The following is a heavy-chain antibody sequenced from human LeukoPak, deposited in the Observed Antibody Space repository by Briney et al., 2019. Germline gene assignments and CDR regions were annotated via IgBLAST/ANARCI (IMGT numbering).Heavy chain of an antibody. J-gene: IGHJ4*02. CDR3: ARVGSRSGSYYLDY. CDR2: ISYDGSNK. CDR1: GFTFRIYA. V-gene: IGHV3-30*04. Sequence: GGSLRLSCAASGFTFRIYAMTWVRQAPGKGPEWVAVISYDGSNKYYADSVKGRFTISRDNSKNTLYLQMNSLRAEDTAVYYCARVGSRSGSYYLDYWGQGTLVTVSS. D-gene: IGHD1-26*01.